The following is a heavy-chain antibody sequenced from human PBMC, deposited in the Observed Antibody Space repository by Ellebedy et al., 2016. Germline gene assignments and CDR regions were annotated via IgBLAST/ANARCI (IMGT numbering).Heavy chain of an antibody. J-gene: IGHJ4*01. CDR3: TTNPGPWGDY. Sequence: GESLKISCRVSDFGFTEAWLNWVRQAPGKGLEWVAQIKSKDVGGTTDYAAPVKGRFTISRDDSKNTLYLQMNNLKIEDTAVYYCTTNPGPWGDYWGQGTLVTVSS. CDR2: IKSKDVGGTT. CDR1: DFGFTEAW. V-gene: IGHV3-15*07. D-gene: IGHD1-26*01.